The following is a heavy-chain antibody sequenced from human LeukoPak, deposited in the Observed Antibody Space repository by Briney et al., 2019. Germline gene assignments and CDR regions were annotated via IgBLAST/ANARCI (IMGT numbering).Heavy chain of an antibody. Sequence: ASVKVSCKASGYTFTGYYMHWVRQAPGQGLEWMGRINPNSGGTNYAQKFQGRVTMTGDTSISTAYMELSRLRSDDTAVYYCARLGYDILTGYYSGYWGQGTLVTVSS. CDR2: INPNSGGT. CDR1: GYTFTGYY. D-gene: IGHD3-9*01. J-gene: IGHJ4*02. V-gene: IGHV1-2*06. CDR3: ARLGYDILTGYYSGY.